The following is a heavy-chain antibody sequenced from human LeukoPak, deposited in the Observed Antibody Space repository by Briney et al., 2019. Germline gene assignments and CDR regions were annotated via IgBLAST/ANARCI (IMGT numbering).Heavy chain of an antibody. CDR1: GGSISSSSYY. Sequence: PSETLSLTCTVSGGSISSSSYYWGWIRQPPGKGLEWIGRIYYSGSTYYNPSLKSRVTISVDTSKNQFSLKLSSVTAADTAVYYCARDRITVTPRYYYYYMDVWGKGTTVTVSS. J-gene: IGHJ6*03. CDR3: ARDRITVTPRYYYYYMDV. V-gene: IGHV4-39*02. D-gene: IGHD4-17*01. CDR2: IYYSGST.